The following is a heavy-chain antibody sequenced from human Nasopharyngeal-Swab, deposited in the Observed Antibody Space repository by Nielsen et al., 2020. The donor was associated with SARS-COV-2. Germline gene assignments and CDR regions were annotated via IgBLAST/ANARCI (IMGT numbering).Heavy chain of an antibody. CDR3: ARMGATIFGVTDRFDP. Sequence: GGSLRLSCAASGFTFSSYWMSWVRQAPGKGLEWVANIKQDGGEKYYVDSVKGRFTISRDNAKNSLYLQMNSLRAEDTAVYYCARMGATIFGVTDRFDPWGQGTLVTVSS. D-gene: IGHD3-3*01. CDR2: IKQDGGEK. J-gene: IGHJ5*02. CDR1: GFTFSSYW. V-gene: IGHV3-7*01.